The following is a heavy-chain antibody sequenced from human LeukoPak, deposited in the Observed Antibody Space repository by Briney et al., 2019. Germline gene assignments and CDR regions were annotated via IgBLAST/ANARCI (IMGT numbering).Heavy chain of an antibody. CDR3: ARGYIVVVPAATADDAFDI. J-gene: IGHJ3*02. CDR2: IYYSGST. V-gene: IGHV4-30-4*01. Sequence: SQTLSLTCTVSGGSISSGDYYWSWIRQPPGKGLEWIGYIYYSGSTYYNLSLKSRVTISVDTSKNQFSLKLSSVTAADTAVYCCARGYIVVVPAATADDAFDIWGQGTMVTVSS. D-gene: IGHD2-2*01. CDR1: GGSISSGDYY.